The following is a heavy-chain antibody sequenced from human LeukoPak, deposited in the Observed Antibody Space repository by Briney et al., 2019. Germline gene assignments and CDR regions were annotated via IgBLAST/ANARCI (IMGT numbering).Heavy chain of an antibody. CDR3: ARATDGYCSSTSCSEGYFDL. V-gene: IGHV4-39*07. CDR1: GGSISSSSYY. Sequence: SETLSLTCTVSGGSISSSSYYWGWIRQPPGKGLEWIGSIYYSGSTYYNPSLKSRVTISVDTSKNQFSLKLSSVTAADTAVYYCARATDGYCSSTSCSEGYFDLWGRGTLVTVSS. CDR2: IYYSGST. J-gene: IGHJ2*01. D-gene: IGHD2-2*01.